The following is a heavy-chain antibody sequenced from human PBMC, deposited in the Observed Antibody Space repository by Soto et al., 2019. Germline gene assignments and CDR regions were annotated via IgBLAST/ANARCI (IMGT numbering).Heavy chain of an antibody. CDR3: AKKGGIVATMDYYYYYMDV. J-gene: IGHJ6*03. Sequence: EVQLLESGGGLVQPGGSLRLSCAASGFTFSSYAMSWVRQAPGKGLEWVSAISGSGGSTYYADSVKGRFTISRDNSKNTLYLPMNSLRAGETAVYYCAKKGGIVATMDYYYYYMDVWGKGTTVTVSS. D-gene: IGHD5-12*01. CDR1: GFTFSSYA. V-gene: IGHV3-23*01. CDR2: ISGSGGST.